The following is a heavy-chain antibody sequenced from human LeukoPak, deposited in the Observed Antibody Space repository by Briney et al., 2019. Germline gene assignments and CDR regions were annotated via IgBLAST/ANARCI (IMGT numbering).Heavy chain of an antibody. Sequence: SETLSLTCAVYGGSFSGYYWSWIRQPPGKGLEWIGEINHSGSTNYSPSLKSRVTISVDTSKNQFSLKLSSVTAADTAVYYCARGGLRYFDRLPSMDVWGQGTTVTVSS. CDR2: INHSGST. D-gene: IGHD3-9*01. CDR3: ARGGLRYFDRLPSMDV. CDR1: GGSFSGYY. V-gene: IGHV4-34*01. J-gene: IGHJ6*02.